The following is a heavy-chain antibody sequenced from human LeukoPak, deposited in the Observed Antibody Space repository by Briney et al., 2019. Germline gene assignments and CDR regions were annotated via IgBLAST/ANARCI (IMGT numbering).Heavy chain of an antibody. CDR1: GASISNGY. CDR2: IYNSGTT. J-gene: IGHJ4*02. V-gene: IGHV4-59*01. CDR3: AREGGSGWYYFDR. Sequence: SETLSLTCTVSGASISNGYWSWIRQPPGKGLEWIGYIYNSGTTDYNPSLRSRVRISVDTSKSQFSLKLTSVTAADTAVYYCAREGGSGWYYFDRWGQGTLVTVSS. D-gene: IGHD6-19*01.